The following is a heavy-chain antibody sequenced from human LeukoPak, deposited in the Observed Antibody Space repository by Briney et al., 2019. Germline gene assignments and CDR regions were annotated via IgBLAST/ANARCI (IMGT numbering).Heavy chain of an antibody. D-gene: IGHD3-9*01. Sequence: ASVKVSCKASGYTFTIYYMHWVRQAPGQGLEWMGIINPSGGSASYAQKFQGRVTMTRDMSTSTVYMELSSLRSEDTAVYYCARGGPYYDILTYFDYWGQGTLVTVSS. CDR1: GYTFTIYY. J-gene: IGHJ4*02. V-gene: IGHV1-46*01. CDR3: ARGGPYYDILTYFDY. CDR2: INPSGGSA.